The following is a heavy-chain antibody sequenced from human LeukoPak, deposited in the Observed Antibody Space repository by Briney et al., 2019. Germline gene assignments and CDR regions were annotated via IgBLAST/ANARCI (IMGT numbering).Heavy chain of an antibody. V-gene: IGHV4-39*01. D-gene: IGHD4-17*01. CDR1: GGSISSRSHY. Sequence: PSETLSLTCTVSGGSISSRSHYWGWIRQPPGKGLEWIGSIYYSGNTYHSPSLKSRVTISVDTSKNQFSLKLSSVTAADTAVYYCATPAGPFGDYDNWGQGTLVIVAS. J-gene: IGHJ4*02. CDR2: IYYSGNT. CDR3: ATPAGPFGDYDN.